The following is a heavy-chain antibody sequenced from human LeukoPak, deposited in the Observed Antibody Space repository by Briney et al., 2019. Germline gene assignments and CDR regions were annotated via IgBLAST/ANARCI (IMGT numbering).Heavy chain of an antibody. Sequence: SETLSLTCTVSAGYISSNSYYWGWIRQPPGKGLEWIGEINHSGSTNYNPSLKSRVTISVDTSKNQFSLKLSSVTAADTAVYYCARGTMTTVTYYFDYWGQGTLVTVSS. CDR3: ARGTMTTVTYYFDY. J-gene: IGHJ4*02. D-gene: IGHD4-17*01. CDR2: INHSGST. CDR1: AGYISSNSYY. V-gene: IGHV4-39*07.